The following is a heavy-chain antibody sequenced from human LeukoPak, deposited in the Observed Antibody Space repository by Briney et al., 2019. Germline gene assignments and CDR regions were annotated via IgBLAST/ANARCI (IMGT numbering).Heavy chain of an antibody. V-gene: IGHV3-23*01. J-gene: IGHJ6*03. CDR1: GFTFSSYA. CDR2: ISGSGGST. CDR3: AKASGYDPTNYYYMDV. Sequence: GGSLRLSCAASGFTFSSYAMSWVRQAPGKGLEWVSAISGSGGSTYYADSVKGRFTISRDNSKNTLYLQMNSLRAEDTAVYYCAKASGYDPTNYYYMDVWGKGTTVTVSS. D-gene: IGHD5-12*01.